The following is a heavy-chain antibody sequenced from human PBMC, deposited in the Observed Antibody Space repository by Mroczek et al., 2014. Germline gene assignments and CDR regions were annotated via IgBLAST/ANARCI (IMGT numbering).Heavy chain of an antibody. CDR3: ARAKGATGWGAFDP. V-gene: IGHV4-34*01. D-gene: IGHD1-26*01. J-gene: IGHJ5*02. Sequence: QVQLQQWGAGLLKPSETLSLTCAVYGGSFSGYYWSWIRQPPGKGLEWIGEINHSGSTNYNPSLKSRVTISVDTSKNQFSLKLSSVTAADTAVYYCARAKGATGWGAFDPWGQGTLVTVSS. CDR1: GGSFSGYY. CDR2: INHSGST.